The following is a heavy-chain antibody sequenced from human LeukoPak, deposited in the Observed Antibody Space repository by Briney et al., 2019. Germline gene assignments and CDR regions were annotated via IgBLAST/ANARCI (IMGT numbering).Heavy chain of an antibody. V-gene: IGHV3-21*01. D-gene: IGHD3-10*01. J-gene: IGHJ4*02. Sequence: GGSLRLSCAASGFTFSSYSMNWVRQAPGKGLEWVSSISSSSSYIYYADSVKGRFTISRDNAKNSLYLQMNSLRAEDTAVYYCARGATGMVRGVPLFDYWGQGTLVTVSS. CDR1: GFTFSSYS. CDR2: ISSSSSYI. CDR3: ARGATGMVRGVPLFDY.